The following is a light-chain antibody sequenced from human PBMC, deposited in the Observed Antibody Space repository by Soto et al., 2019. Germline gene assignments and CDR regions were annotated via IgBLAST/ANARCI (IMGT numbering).Light chain of an antibody. V-gene: IGLV1-40*01. CDR2: GNN. CDR1: SSNIGAGND. J-gene: IGLJ2*01. CDR3: QSYDSNLSVL. Sequence: QSVLTQPPSVSGAPGQRVSIPCTGSSSNIGAGNDVQWYQQLPGTAPKLLIYGNNNRPSGVPDRFSGSKSGTSASLAITGLQAEDEAEYFCQSYDSNLSVLFGGGTKLTVL.